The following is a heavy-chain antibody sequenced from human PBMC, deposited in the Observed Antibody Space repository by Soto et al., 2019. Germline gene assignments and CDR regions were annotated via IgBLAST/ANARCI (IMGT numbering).Heavy chain of an antibody. CDR1: GFTFSSYW. V-gene: IGHV3-74*01. J-gene: IGHJ4*02. D-gene: IGHD3-3*02. Sequence: EVQLVESGGGLVQPGGSLRLSCAASGFTFSSYWMHWVRQAPGKGLVWVSRINSDGSSTYYADSVKGRFTISRDNAKNTLYLQLTSVRAEDTAVDYCARHLAGNRYYWGQGTLVTVSS. CDR3: ARHLAGNRYY. CDR2: INSDGSST.